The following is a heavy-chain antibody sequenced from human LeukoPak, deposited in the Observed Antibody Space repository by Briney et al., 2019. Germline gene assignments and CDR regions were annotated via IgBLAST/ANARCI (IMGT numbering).Heavy chain of an antibody. CDR1: GGSFSSSSYY. D-gene: IGHD3-22*01. CDR2: IYYRGSN. J-gene: IGHJ4*02. CDR3: ARSILRYYYNASGYYPYYFDY. Sequence: SETLSLTCTVSGGSFSSSSYYWGWIRQPPGRGLEWIGSIYYRGSNYHNSSLKGRVTMSIDTSKNQFSLRLSSVTAADTAVYYCARSILRYYYNASGYYPYYFDYWGQGVLVTVSS. V-gene: IGHV4-39*07.